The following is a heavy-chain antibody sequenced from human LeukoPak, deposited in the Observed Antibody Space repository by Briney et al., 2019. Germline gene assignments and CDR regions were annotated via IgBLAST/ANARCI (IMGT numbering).Heavy chain of an antibody. Sequence: GGSLRLFCAASGFTFSSYAMSWVRQAPGKGLEWVSTISGNGGNTYYADSVKGRFTISRDNSKNTLYLQMNGLRAEDTAVYYCAKDAGVVVTAIDYWGQGTLVTVSS. CDR2: ISGNGGNT. CDR3: AKDAGVVVTAIDY. CDR1: GFTFSSYA. V-gene: IGHV3-23*01. J-gene: IGHJ4*02. D-gene: IGHD2-21*02.